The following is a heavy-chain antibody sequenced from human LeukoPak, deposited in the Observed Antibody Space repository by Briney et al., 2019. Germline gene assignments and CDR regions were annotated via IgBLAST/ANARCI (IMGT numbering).Heavy chain of an antibody. D-gene: IGHD4-23*01. J-gene: IGHJ4*02. CDR2: IYPGDSDT. V-gene: IGHV5-51*01. CDR3: ARHLPPTVVTPGLFGY. Sequence: GESLKISCKGSGYSFTNNWIAWVRQMPGGGLEWMGIIYPGDSDTKYSPSFQGQVTISADKSISTAYLQWSSLRASDTAMYYCARHLPPTVVTPGLFGYWGQGTLVTVSS. CDR1: GYSFTNNW.